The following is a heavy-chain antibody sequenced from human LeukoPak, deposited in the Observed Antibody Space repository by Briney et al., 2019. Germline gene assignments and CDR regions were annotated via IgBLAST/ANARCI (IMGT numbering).Heavy chain of an antibody. J-gene: IGHJ1*01. Sequence: EASVKVSCKTSGYTFTDYYMHWVRQAPGQGPEWMGWINPTSGGTNYAQTFQGRVTMTRDTSINTAYMELSSLRSDDTAVYYCARGPEDLAVVVTTIDYFLHWGQGTLVTVSS. CDR3: ARGPEDLAVVVTTIDYFLH. CDR1: GYTFTDYY. CDR2: INPTSGGT. D-gene: IGHD2-21*02. V-gene: IGHV1-2*02.